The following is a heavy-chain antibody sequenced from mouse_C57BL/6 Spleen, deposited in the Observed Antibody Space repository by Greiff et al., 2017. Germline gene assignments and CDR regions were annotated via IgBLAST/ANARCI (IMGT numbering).Heavy chain of an antibody. CDR2: IDPSDSYT. CDR3: ARLYGSSYYAMDY. CDR1: GYTFTSYW. Sequence: QVQLQQSGAELVRPGASVKLSCKASGYTFTSYWMQWVKQRPGQGLEWIGEIDPSDSYTNYTPKFKGKATLTVDTSSSTAYMQLSSLTSEDSAVYYCARLYGSSYYAMDYWGQGTSVTVSS. V-gene: IGHV1-50*01. J-gene: IGHJ4*01. D-gene: IGHD1-1*01.